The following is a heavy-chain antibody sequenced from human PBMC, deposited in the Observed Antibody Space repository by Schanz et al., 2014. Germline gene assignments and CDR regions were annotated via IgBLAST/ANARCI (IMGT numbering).Heavy chain of an antibody. CDR2: VFPNGIT. D-gene: IGHD1-1*01. Sequence: QVQLQESGPGLVKPSGTLSLTCAVSGASISSGSYYWNWIRQPAGKALEWIGRVFPNGITNYNPSLKSRVTISLDTSKNQFSLTLTSLTAADTAVYYCARDTTWRLDLWGRGTLVTVSS. V-gene: IGHV4-61*02. J-gene: IGHJ2*01. CDR3: ARDTTWRLDL. CDR1: GASISSGSYY.